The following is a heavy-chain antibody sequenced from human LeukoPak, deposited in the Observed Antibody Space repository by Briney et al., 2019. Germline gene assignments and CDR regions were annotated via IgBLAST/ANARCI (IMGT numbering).Heavy chain of an antibody. V-gene: IGHV3-7*01. J-gene: IGHJ4*02. Sequence: GGSLRLSCAASGFTFNNYWMSWVRQAPGKGLEWVANVVQDGSDRYYVDSVKGRFTISRDNAKNSLYLQMNSLRAEDTAVYYCARNNYYARDYWGQGTLVTVSS. CDR1: GFTFNNYW. CDR3: ARNNYYARDY. D-gene: IGHD1-26*01. CDR2: VVQDGSDR.